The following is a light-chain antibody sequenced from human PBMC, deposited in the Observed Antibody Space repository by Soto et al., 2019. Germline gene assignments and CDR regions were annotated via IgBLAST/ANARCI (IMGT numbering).Light chain of an antibody. CDR1: SSDVGAFNY. V-gene: IGLV2-14*01. CDR2: DVT. J-gene: IGLJ1*01. Sequence: QSALTQPASVSGSPGQSITISCTGTSSDVGAFNYVSWYQQHPGKAPKLMIYDVTNRPSGVSNRFSGSKSGNTASLTISGIQAEDEADYYCSSYTTSTTGLFGTGTKLTVL. CDR3: SSYTTSTTGL.